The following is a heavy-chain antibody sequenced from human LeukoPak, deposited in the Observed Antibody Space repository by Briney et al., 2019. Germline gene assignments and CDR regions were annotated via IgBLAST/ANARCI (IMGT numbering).Heavy chain of an antibody. V-gene: IGHV3-74*01. CDR1: GFNLRTYW. CDR3: ARDPGYYYYGMDV. J-gene: IGHJ6*02. CDR2: INGEGSRI. Sequence: PGGSLRLSWAVTGFNLRTYWIHWVRHSPGRGLEWVARINGEGSRISYADSVRGRFTISRDNAKNTAYLQMNSLRAEDTALYYCARDPGYYYYGMDVWGQGTTVVVSS.